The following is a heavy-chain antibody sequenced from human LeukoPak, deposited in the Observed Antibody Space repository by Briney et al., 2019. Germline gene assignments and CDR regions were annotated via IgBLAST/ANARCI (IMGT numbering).Heavy chain of an antibody. J-gene: IGHJ4*02. Sequence: GGSLRLSCAASGFTFSSYAMPWVRQAPGKGLEWVAVISYDGSNKYYADSVKGRFAISRDNSKNTLYLQMNSLRAEDTAVYYCARDGSGSHPLDYWGQGTLVTVSS. V-gene: IGHV3-30*09. CDR1: GFTFSSYA. CDR2: ISYDGSNK. D-gene: IGHD1-26*01. CDR3: ARDGSGSHPLDY.